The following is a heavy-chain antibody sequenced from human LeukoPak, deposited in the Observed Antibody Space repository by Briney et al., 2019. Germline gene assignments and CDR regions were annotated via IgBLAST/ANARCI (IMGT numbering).Heavy chain of an antibody. Sequence: PGGSLRLSCAASGFTFSSYDMHWVRQATGKGLEWGSAIGTAGDTYYPGSVKGRFTISREKAKNSLYLQMNSLRAGDTAVYYCARGGEQLVSSDPGSFDYWGQGTLVTVSS. CDR1: GFTFSSYD. V-gene: IGHV3-13*04. D-gene: IGHD6-6*01. CDR2: IGTAGDT. CDR3: ARGGEQLVSSDPGSFDY. J-gene: IGHJ4*02.